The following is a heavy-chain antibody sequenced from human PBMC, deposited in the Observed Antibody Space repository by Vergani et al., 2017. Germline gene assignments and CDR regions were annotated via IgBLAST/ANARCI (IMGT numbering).Heavy chain of an antibody. CDR2: INDNGKTK. Sequence: EVQLVESGGGLVQPGGSLRLSCAPSGFTFNKYWMTWVRQAPGKRLETVANINDNGKTKKYVESVKGRFTISRDNAKRSLYLQMNSLRAEDTGIYYCARDPEYGAYDYWGQGTRVTVSS. CDR1: GFTFNKYW. V-gene: IGHV3-7*03. J-gene: IGHJ4*02. D-gene: IGHD4/OR15-4a*01. CDR3: ARDPEYGAYDY.